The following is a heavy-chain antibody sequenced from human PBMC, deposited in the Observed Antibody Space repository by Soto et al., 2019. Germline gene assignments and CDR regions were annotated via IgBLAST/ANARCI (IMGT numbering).Heavy chain of an antibody. V-gene: IGHV1-46*01. CDR1: GYTFTSYY. J-gene: IGHJ6*02. CDR2: INPDGGGT. Sequence: QVQLVQSGAEVKKPGASVKVSCKASGYTFTSYYMHWVRLAPGQGLEWMGIINPDGGGTSYAQQFQGRVMMARLTPTSTVYMEMSSLRSEETAVYYCAVGGNYLSMDVWCQGTRVTVSS. D-gene: IGHD4-4*01. CDR3: AVGGNYLSMDV.